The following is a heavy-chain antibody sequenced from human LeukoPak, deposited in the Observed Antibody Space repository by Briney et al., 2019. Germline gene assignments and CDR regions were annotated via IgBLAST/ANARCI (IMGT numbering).Heavy chain of an antibody. V-gene: IGHV3-23*01. D-gene: IGHD2-15*01. CDR1: GFTFSSYA. J-gene: IGHJ4*02. Sequence: GGSLRLSCAASGFTFSSYAMSWVRQAPGKGLEWVSAISGSGGSTYYADSVKGRFTISRDNSKNTLYLQMNSLRAEDTAVYYCAKEGPGGGYCSGGSCSSDYWGQGTLVTVSS. CDR2: ISGSGGST. CDR3: AKEGPGGGYCSGGSCSSDY.